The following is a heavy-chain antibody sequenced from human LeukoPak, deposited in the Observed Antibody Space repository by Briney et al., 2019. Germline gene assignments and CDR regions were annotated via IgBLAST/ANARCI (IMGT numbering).Heavy chain of an antibody. Sequence: GGSLRLSCAASGFTFSSYEMNWVRQAPGKGLEWVSYISSSGSTIYYADSVKGRFTISRDNAKNSLYLQMNSLRAEDTAFYYCARLWSTSCRGGSCPHQPNSWGQGTLVTVSS. J-gene: IGHJ4*02. CDR1: GFTFSSYE. CDR3: ARLWSTSCRGGSCPHQPNS. V-gene: IGHV3-48*03. CDR2: ISSSGSTI. D-gene: IGHD2-15*01.